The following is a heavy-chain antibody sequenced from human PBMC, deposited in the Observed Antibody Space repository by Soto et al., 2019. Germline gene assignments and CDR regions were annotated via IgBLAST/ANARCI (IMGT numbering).Heavy chain of an antibody. J-gene: IGHJ4*02. D-gene: IGHD6-19*01. V-gene: IGHV4-59*01. CDR1: GGSSRGSD. CDR2: VYYTGST. CDR3: ARSVAVPGAHIDY. Sequence: PSETLSITCSVAGGSSRGSDWSWIRQSPGKGLEWLGYVYYTGSTNYSPSLRSRVSISVDTSKNEFSLRLSSVTAADTAVYFCARSVAVPGAHIDYWGQGTQVTVSS.